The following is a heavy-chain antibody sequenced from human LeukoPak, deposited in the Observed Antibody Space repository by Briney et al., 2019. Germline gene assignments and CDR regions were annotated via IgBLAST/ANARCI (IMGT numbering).Heavy chain of an antibody. V-gene: IGHV4-39*07. Sequence: SETLSLTCSVSGDSISSSTYHWAWIRQPPGKGLEWIGSIYHSGSTHYNPSLKSRVTISVDTSKNQFSLKLSSVTAADTAVYYCARDYGASGVDYWGQGTLVTVSS. CDR2: IYHSGST. CDR1: GDSISSSTYH. D-gene: IGHD2-15*01. J-gene: IGHJ4*02. CDR3: ARDYGASGVDY.